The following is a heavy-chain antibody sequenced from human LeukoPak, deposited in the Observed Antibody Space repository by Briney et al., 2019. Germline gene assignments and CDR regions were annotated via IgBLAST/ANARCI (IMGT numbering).Heavy chain of an antibody. CDR3: ARSHDILTGYYVFDY. CDR1: GGSISSSNW. D-gene: IGHD3-9*01. V-gene: IGHV4-4*02. CDR2: IYHNEST. J-gene: IGHJ4*02. Sequence: PSGTLSLTCAVSGGSISSSNWWSWVRQPPGKGLEWIGEIYHNESTNYNPSLKSRVTISVDKSKNQFSLKLTSVTAADTAVYYCARSHDILTGYYVFDYWGQGTLVTVSS.